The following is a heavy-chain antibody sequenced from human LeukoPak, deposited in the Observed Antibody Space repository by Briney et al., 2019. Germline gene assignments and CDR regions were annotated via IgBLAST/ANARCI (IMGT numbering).Heavy chain of an antibody. CDR2: ISGSGGST. CDR1: GLSFSSYA. Sequence: GGSLRLSCAASGLSFSSYAMTWVRQVPGKGLEWVSSISGSGGSTYYADSVKGRFTISRDNSKNTLYLQMNSLRAEDTALYYCASRQTTIFYMDVWGKGTTVTVSS. D-gene: IGHD3-3*01. V-gene: IGHV3-23*01. CDR3: ASRQTTIFYMDV. J-gene: IGHJ6*03.